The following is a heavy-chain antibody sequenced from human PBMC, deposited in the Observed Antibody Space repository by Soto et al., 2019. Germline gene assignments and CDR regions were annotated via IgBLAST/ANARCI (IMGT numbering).Heavy chain of an antibody. J-gene: IGHJ5*02. CDR3: ARVWLRQLPNWFDP. CDR2: INPSGGST. V-gene: IGHV1-46*03. CDR1: GYTFTSYY. Sequence: ASVKVSCKASGYTFTSYYMHWVRQAPGQGIEWMGIINPSGGSTSYAQKYQGRVTMNRDTSTSTVYKELSSLRSEDTAVYCCARVWLRQLPNWFDPWGQGTLVTVSS. D-gene: IGHD5-18*01.